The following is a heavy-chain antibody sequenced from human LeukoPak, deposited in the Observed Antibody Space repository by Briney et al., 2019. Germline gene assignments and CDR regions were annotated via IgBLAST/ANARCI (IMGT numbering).Heavy chain of an antibody. CDR1: GDSISSYY. V-gene: IGHV4-59*01. D-gene: IGHD5-18*01. J-gene: IGHJ6*02. CDR3: ARDGIGTAMFWGDGMDV. CDR2: IYYSGST. Sequence: SETLSLTCTVSGDSISSYYWSWIRQPPGKGLEWLGYIYYSGSTNYNPSLKSRVTISVDTSKNQFSRKLSSVTAADTAVYYCARDGIGTAMFWGDGMDVWGQGTTVTVSS.